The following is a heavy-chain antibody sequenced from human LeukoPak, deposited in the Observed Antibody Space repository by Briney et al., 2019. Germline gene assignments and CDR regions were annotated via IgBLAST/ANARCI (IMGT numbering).Heavy chain of an antibody. CDR2: LYTGGGT. CDR1: GFTFSSYA. D-gene: IGHD3-22*01. J-gene: IGHJ4*02. V-gene: IGHV3-53*01. Sequence: GGSLRLSCAASGFTFSSYAMSWVRQAPGKGLEWVSVLYTGGGTDHADSVKGRFTISRDNSKSTLSLQMNSLRVEDTAIYYCTRSGYRHPYHFDSWGQGTLVIVSS. CDR3: TRSGYRHPYHFDS.